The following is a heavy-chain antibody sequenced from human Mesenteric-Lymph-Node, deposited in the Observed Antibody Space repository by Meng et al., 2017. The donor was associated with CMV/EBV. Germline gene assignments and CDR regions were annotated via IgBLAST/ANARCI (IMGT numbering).Heavy chain of an antibody. CDR3: AKDQLRFRA. CDR2: INSGSNNI. D-gene: IGHD3-3*01. Sequence: GGSLRLSCAGSGFTFSSYSMNWVRQAPGKGLEWVSSINSGSNNIYYADSVKGRFTISRDNSKNTLYLQMNSLRAEDTAVYYCAKDQLRFRAWGQGTLVTVSS. CDR1: GFTFSSYS. J-gene: IGHJ5*02. V-gene: IGHV3-21*04.